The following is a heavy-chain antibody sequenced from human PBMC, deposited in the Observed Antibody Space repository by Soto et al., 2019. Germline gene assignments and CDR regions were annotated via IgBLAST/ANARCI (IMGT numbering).Heavy chain of an antibody. CDR3: EREGSRLPWTFDL. D-gene: IGHD2-21*02. V-gene: IGHV3-30*05. CDR1: GFTFSNYG. CDR2: ISYDGTIK. Sequence: QTGGSLRLSCTGTGFTFSNYGIHWVRQAPGKGLEWVAVISYDGTIKYYADSVKGRFTISRDDSKKTVFLQMNSLRGEDTAVYYCEREGSRLPWTFDLWGQGALVTVSS. J-gene: IGHJ4*02.